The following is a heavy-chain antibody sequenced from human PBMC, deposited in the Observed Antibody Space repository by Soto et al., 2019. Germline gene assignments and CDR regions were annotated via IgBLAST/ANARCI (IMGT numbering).Heavy chain of an antibody. V-gene: IGHV4-30-2*01. Sequence: SETLSLTCAVSGGSISSGGYSWSWIRQPPGKGLELIGYIYHSGSTNYNPSLQSRVTISVDTSKNQFSLKVSSVTAADTAVYYCARHATGGTYPLDYWGQGTQVTVSS. D-gene: IGHD1-26*01. CDR2: IYHSGST. J-gene: IGHJ4*02. CDR1: GGSISSGGYS. CDR3: ARHATGGTYPLDY.